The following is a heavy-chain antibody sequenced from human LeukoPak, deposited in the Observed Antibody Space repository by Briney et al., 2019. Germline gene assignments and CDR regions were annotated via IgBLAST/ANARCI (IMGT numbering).Heavy chain of an antibody. J-gene: IGHJ4*02. V-gene: IGHV4-34*01. D-gene: IGHD3-22*01. CDR3: ARRVAYYYDSSGYYSPAYYFDY. CDR1: GGSFSGYY. CDR2: INHSGST. Sequence: SETLSLTCAVYGGSFSGYYWSWIRQPPGKGLEWIGEINHSGSTNYNPSLKSRVTISVDTSKNQFSLTLSSVPAADTAVYYCARRVAYYYDSSGYYSPAYYFDYWGQGTLVTVSS.